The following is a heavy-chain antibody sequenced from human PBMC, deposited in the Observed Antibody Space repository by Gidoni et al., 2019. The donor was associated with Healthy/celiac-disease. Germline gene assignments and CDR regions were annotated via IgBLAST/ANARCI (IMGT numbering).Heavy chain of an antibody. Sequence: QVQLVQSGAEVQKPGASVKVSCKASGYTFTSYGISWVRQAPGQGLEWMGWISAYNGNTNYAQKLQGRVTMTTDTSTSTAYMELRSLRSDDTVVYYCARNYYGSGSYSYYYGMDVWGQGTTVTVSS. J-gene: IGHJ6*02. CDR2: ISAYNGNT. V-gene: IGHV1-18*01. CDR3: ARNYYGSGSYSYYYGMDV. D-gene: IGHD3-10*01. CDR1: GYTFTSYG.